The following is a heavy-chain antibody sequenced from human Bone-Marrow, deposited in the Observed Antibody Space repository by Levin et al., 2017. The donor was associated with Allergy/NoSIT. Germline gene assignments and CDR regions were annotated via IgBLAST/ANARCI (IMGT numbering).Heavy chain of an antibody. CDR3: ARERSGGSLFDI. V-gene: IGHV1-69*06. Sequence: AASVKVSCKASGGTFNTYFMTWVRQAPGQGLEWMGGILPIFGTTKNAQKFQDRVTITADKSTGTIYMELSGLTYEDTAVYYCARERSGGSLFDIWGQGTMVTVSS. J-gene: IGHJ3*02. CDR1: GGTFNTYF. CDR2: ILPIFGTT. D-gene: IGHD1-26*01.